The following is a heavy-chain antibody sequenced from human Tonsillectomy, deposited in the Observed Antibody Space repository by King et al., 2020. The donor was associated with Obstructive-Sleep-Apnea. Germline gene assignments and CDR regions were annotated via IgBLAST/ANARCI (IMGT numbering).Heavy chain of an antibody. J-gene: IGHJ5*02. V-gene: IGHV5-51*01. CDR1: GYSFTSYW. CDR2: IYPGYSDT. CDR3: ARRYDTSGYFVS. D-gene: IGHD3-22*01. Sequence: VQLVESGAEGKEPGESLKISCKGSGYSFTSYWIGWVRQMPGKGLEWMGIIYPGYSDTRYSPSFQGQVTISADKSISTAYLQWSRLKASDTAMYYCARRYDTSGYFVSWGQGTLVTVSS.